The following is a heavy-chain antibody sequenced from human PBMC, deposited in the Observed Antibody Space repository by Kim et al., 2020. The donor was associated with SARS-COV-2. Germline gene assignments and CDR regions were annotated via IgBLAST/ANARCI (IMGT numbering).Heavy chain of an antibody. CDR2: GST. J-gene: IGHJ4*02. CDR3: AKDKAYFDY. V-gene: IGHV3-43*01. Sequence: GSTYYADSVKGRFTISRDNSKNSLYLQMNSLRTEDTALYYCAKDKAYFDYWGQGTLVTVSS.